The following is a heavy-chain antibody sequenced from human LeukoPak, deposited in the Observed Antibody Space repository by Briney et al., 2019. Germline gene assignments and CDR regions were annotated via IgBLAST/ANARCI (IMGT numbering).Heavy chain of an antibody. Sequence: SETLSLTCTVSGVSISSYYWSWIRQPPGKGLEWIGYVSYSRSTNYNPSLKSRVIISIDTSKNQFSLKLSSVTAADTAVYYCAREIPTMVRGVPDGFDPWGQGTLVTVSS. CDR1: GVSISSYY. V-gene: IGHV4-59*12. CDR3: AREIPTMVRGVPDGFDP. CDR2: VSYSRST. J-gene: IGHJ5*02. D-gene: IGHD3-10*01.